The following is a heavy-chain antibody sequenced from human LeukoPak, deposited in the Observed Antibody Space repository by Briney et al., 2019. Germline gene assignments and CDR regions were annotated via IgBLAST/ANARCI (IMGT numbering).Heavy chain of an antibody. CDR3: ARAKYGGKFAGDVFDI. Sequence: SETLSLTCSVSGYFISSGYYWGWLRQPPGKGLEWIGYIYHSGSTNYNASLKSRVTISVDTSKNQFSLKLSSVTAADTAVYYCARAKYGGKFAGDVFDIWGQGTMVTVSS. J-gene: IGHJ3*02. CDR1: GYFISSGYY. CDR2: IYHSGST. V-gene: IGHV4-38-2*02. D-gene: IGHD4/OR15-4a*01.